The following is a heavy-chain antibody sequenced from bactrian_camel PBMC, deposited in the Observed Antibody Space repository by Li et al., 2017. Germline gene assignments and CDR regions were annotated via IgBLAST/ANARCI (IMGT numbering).Heavy chain of an antibody. V-gene: IGHV3S53*01. CDR1: EYTFDEAD. J-gene: IGHJ4*01. CDR3: TVSTHRLVFVY. Sequence: HVQLVESGGGSVQTGGSLRLSCTASEYTFDEADMGWYRQAPGNECELVSTMKSDGTADYGDSVKGRFTTSQNNAKTTVYLQMNSLKSEDTARYYCTVSTHRLVFVYWGQGTQVTVS. D-gene: IGHD4*01. CDR2: MKSDGTA.